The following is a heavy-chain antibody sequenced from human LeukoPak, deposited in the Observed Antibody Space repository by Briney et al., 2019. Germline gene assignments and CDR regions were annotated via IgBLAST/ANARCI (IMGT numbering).Heavy chain of an antibody. Sequence: PSETLSLTCDVYGGFFRGYYWSWIRQPPGKGLEWIGEISHSGGTNYNPSLKSRVTISVDTSKNQFSLKLSSVTAADTAVYYCARGSLVVRGVPPYRYFDYWGQGTLVTVSS. CDR3: ARGSLVVRGVPPYRYFDY. J-gene: IGHJ4*02. CDR2: ISHSGGT. D-gene: IGHD3-10*01. V-gene: IGHV4-34*01. CDR1: GGFFRGYY.